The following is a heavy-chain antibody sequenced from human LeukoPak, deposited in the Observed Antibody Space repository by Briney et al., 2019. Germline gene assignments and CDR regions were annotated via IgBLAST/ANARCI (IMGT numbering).Heavy chain of an antibody. V-gene: IGHV4-34*01. CDR3: ARSKDYDSSGYYYGYFDY. J-gene: IGHJ4*02. CDR1: GGSFSGYH. Sequence: SETLSLTCAVYGGSFSGYHWSWIRQPPGKGLEWIGEINHSGSTNYNPSLKSRVTISVDTSKNQFSLKLSSVTAADTAVYYCARSKDYDSSGYYYGYFDYWGQGTLVTVSS. CDR2: INHSGST. D-gene: IGHD3-22*01.